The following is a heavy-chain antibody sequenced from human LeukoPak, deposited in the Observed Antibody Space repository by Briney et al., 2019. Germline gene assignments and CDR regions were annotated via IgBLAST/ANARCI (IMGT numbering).Heavy chain of an antibody. CDR2: INHSGST. Sequence: PSETLSLTCAVYGGSFSGYYWSWLRQPPGKGVEWVGEINHSGSTNYNTSLKRRVTISVDKSKKELSLKLSSVTAADTAVYYCARTYYYGSGSYCWFDPWGQGTLVTVSS. J-gene: IGHJ5*02. CDR3: ARTYYYGSGSYCWFDP. D-gene: IGHD3-10*01. CDR1: GGSFSGYY. V-gene: IGHV4-34*01.